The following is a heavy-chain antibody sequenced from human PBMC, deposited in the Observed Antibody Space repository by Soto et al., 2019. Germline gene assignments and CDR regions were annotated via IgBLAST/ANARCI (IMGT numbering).Heavy chain of an antibody. V-gene: IGHV4-59*08. CDR3: ARMQNYYGSGSYYYYYYGMDV. D-gene: IGHD3-10*01. Sequence: QVQLQESGPGLVKPSETLSLTCTVSGGSISSYYWSWIRQPPGKGLEWIGYIYYSGSTNYNPSLKSRVPKSVRTSKNQFSLKLSSVTAADTAVYYCARMQNYYGSGSYYYYYYGMDVWGQGTTVTVSS. J-gene: IGHJ6*02. CDR2: IYYSGST. CDR1: GGSISSYY.